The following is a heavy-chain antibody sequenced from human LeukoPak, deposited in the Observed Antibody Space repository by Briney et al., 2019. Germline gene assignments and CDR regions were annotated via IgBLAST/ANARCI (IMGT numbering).Heavy chain of an antibody. Sequence: GGSLRLSCAASGFTFSSYAMHWVRQAPGKGLEWVAVISYDGSNKYYADSVKGRFTISRDNSKNTLYLQMSSLRAEDTAVYYCAREIRRKNYYFDYWGQGTLVTVSS. V-gene: IGHV3-30-3*01. CDR2: ISYDGSNK. D-gene: IGHD4-17*01. CDR3: AREIRRKNYYFDY. J-gene: IGHJ4*02. CDR1: GFTFSSYA.